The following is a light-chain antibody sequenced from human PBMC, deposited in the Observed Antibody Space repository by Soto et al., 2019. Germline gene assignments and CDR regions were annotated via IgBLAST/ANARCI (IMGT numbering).Light chain of an antibody. CDR2: DGS. CDR3: QQFDSLPIT. Sequence: DIQMTQSPSSLSASVGDRVTITCQASQDITNYLNWYQQKPGKAPRLLVYDGSKLDTGVPSRFSGSGSGTHFSFTISSLHPEDIAPYYCQQFDSLPITFGQGTRLEI. CDR1: QDITNY. J-gene: IGKJ5*01. V-gene: IGKV1-33*01.